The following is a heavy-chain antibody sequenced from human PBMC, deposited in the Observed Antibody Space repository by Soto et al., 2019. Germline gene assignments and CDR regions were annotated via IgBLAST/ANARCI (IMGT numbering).Heavy chain of an antibody. CDR1: GGSFTSYY. CDR3: ARGTQHVAREQQPLDP. J-gene: IGHJ5*02. CDR2: ITHRGST. Sequence: SETLSLTCAVSGGSFTSYYWTWIRQPPEKGLEWIGDITHRGSTNYNPSLKSRVTMSVDTSKDQFSLKLTSVTAADTAVYFCARGTQHVAREQQPLDPWGQGTLVTVSS. V-gene: IGHV4-34*01. D-gene: IGHD1-1*01.